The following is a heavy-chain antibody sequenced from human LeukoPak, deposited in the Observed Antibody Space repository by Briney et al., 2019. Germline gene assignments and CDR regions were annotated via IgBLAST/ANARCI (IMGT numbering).Heavy chain of an antibody. CDR2: ISWNSGSI. D-gene: IGHD3-22*01. CDR3: ACSSGYYYDLDY. Sequence: PGRSLRLYCAASGFTFDDYAMQWVRQAPGKGLEWVSGISWNSGSIGYADSVKGRFTISRDNAKNSLYLQMNSLRAEDTALYYCACSSGYYYDLDYWGQGTLVTVSS. J-gene: IGHJ4*02. CDR1: GFTFDDYA. V-gene: IGHV3-9*01.